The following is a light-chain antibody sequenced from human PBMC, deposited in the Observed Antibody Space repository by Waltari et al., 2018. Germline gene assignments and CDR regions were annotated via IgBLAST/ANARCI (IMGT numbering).Light chain of an antibody. Sequence: EIVLTQSPATLSLSPGERATLSCRASQSGGSNLAWYQQKPGLTPRLVIYGASNRATGIPDRFSASGSGTDFTLTISSLEPDDCAVYYCQQHTDWPLTFGGGTKVEI. V-gene: IGKV3-11*01. CDR1: QSGGSN. J-gene: IGKJ4*01. CDR3: QQHTDWPLT. CDR2: GAS.